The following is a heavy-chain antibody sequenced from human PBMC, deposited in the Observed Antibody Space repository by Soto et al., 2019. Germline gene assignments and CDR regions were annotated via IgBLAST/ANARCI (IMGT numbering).Heavy chain of an antibody. D-gene: IGHD6-6*01. Sequence: SETLSLTCTVSGGSISSSSYYWGWIRQPPGKGLEWIGSIYYSGSTYYNPSLKSRVTISVDTSKNQFSLKLSSVTAADTAVYYCARRSIAARLGGMDVWGQGTTVTVSS. V-gene: IGHV4-39*01. J-gene: IGHJ6*02. CDR2: IYYSGST. CDR1: GGSISSSSYY. CDR3: ARRSIAARLGGMDV.